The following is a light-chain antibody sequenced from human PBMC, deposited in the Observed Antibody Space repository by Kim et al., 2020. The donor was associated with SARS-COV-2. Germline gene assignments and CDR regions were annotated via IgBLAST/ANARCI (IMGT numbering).Light chain of an antibody. V-gene: IGKV1-17*01. J-gene: IGKJ1*01. CDR1: QTNRND. Sequence: ASVGDRVTITCQTSQTNRNDLGWYQQKPGKAPKCLIYGASILQSGGPSRFSGGGSGTEFALTIGSRQPEDFATYFCVQQSGHPRTFGQGTKVDIK. CDR3: VQQSGHPRT. CDR2: GAS.